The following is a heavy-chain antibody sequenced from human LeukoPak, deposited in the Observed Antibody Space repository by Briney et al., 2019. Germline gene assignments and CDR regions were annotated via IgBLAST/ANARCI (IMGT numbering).Heavy chain of an antibody. CDR3: ARSDCSSPTEDY. J-gene: IGHJ4*02. CDR1: GVSISSYY. Sequence: SETLSLTCAVSGVSISSYYWSWVRQAPGKGLEWIGYIYYSGSTNYNPSLKSRVTISVDTSKNQFSLKLSSVTAADTAVYYCARSDCSSPTEDYWGQGTLVTVSS. D-gene: IGHD2-21*01. V-gene: IGHV4-59*08. CDR2: IYYSGST.